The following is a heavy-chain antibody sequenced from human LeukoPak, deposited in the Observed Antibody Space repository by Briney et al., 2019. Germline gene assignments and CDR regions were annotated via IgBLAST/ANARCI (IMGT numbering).Heavy chain of an antibody. J-gene: IGHJ6*02. D-gene: IGHD3-3*01. V-gene: IGHV1-8*01. CDR1: GYTFTSYD. CDR2: MNPNSGNT. CDR3: ARGSPTTIFGVVIEVYYYGMDV. Sequence: ASVKVSCTASGYTFTSYDINWVRQATGQGLEWMGWMNPNSGNTGYAQKFQGRVTMTRNTSISTAYMELSSLRSEDTAVYYCARGSPTTIFGVVIEVYYYGMDVWGQGTTVTVSS.